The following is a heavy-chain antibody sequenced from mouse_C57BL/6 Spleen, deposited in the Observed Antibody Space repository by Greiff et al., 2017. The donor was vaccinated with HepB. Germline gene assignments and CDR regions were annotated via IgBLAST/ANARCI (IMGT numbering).Heavy chain of an antibody. D-gene: IGHD2-2*01. Sequence: DVQLVESGPGLVKPSQSLSLTCSVTGYSITSGYYWNWIRQFPGNKLEWMGYISYDGSNNYNPSLKNRISITRDTSKNQFFLKLNSVTTEDTATYYCARGIYYGYFLDYWGQGTTLTVSS. CDR2: ISYDGSN. CDR1: GYSITSGYY. CDR3: ARGIYYGYFLDY. J-gene: IGHJ2*01. V-gene: IGHV3-6*01.